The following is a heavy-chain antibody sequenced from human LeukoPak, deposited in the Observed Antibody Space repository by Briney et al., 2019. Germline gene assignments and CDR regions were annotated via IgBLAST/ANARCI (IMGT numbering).Heavy chain of an antibody. Sequence: PSETLSLTCTVSGGSISSGDYYWSWIRQPPGKGLEWIGYIYYSGSTYYNPSLKSRVTISVDRSKNQFSLKLSSVTAADTAVYYCARDQRERRRGSLHAFDIWGQGTMVTVSS. D-gene: IGHD1-1*01. J-gene: IGHJ3*02. CDR1: GGSISSGDYY. CDR3: ARDQRERRRGSLHAFDI. CDR2: IYYSGST. V-gene: IGHV4-30-4*01.